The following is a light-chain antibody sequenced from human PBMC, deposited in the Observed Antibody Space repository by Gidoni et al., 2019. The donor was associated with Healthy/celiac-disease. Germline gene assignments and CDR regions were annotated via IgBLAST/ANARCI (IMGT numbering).Light chain of an antibody. CDR2: GNS. J-gene: IGLJ2*01. V-gene: IGLV1-40*01. Sequence: QSVLTQPPSVSRAPGQTVTISCTGSSSNIGAGYDVHWYQQLPGTAPKLLIYGNSNRPSGVPDRFSGSKSGTSASLAITGLQAEDEADYYCQSYDSTLSGPVVFGGGTKLTVL. CDR1: SSNIGAGYD. CDR3: QSYDSTLSGPVV.